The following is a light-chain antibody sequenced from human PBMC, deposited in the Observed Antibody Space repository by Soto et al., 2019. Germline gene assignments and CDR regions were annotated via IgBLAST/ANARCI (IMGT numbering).Light chain of an antibody. CDR3: CSYVGNYIYV. J-gene: IGLJ1*01. Sequence: QSVLTQPRSVSGPPGQSVTISCTGTTSNFVGDKYVAWYQQHPGKAPRLMIYDVSKRPSGVPDRFSGSKSGNTASLTISGLQAEDEADYYCCSYVGNYIYVFGTGTKVTVL. CDR2: DVS. CDR1: TSNFVGDKY. V-gene: IGLV2-11*01.